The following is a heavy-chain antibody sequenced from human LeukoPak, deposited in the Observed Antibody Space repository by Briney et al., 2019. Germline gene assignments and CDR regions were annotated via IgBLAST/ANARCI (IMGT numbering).Heavy chain of an antibody. J-gene: IGHJ4*02. Sequence: GGSLRLTCAASGFTFSTYWMHWVRQAPGKGLVWVSRINSDGSSTNYADSVEGRFTISRDNAKNTVYLQMNSLRAEDTAVYYCARDLSTSWYYFDNWGQGTLVTVSS. D-gene: IGHD6-13*01. CDR1: GFTFSTYW. V-gene: IGHV3-74*01. CDR2: INSDGSST. CDR3: ARDLSTSWYYFDN.